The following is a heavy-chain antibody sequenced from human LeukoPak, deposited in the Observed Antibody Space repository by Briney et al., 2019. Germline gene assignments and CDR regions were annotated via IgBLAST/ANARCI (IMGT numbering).Heavy chain of an antibody. J-gene: IGHJ4*02. Sequence: PGGSLRLSCAASGFTFSRYSMNWVRQAPGKGLEWVSSISSSSSHIYYADSVTGRFTVSRDNAKNSLYLQMNSLRADDTAVYYCARVSESYHDYWGQGTLVTVSS. D-gene: IGHD1-26*01. V-gene: IGHV3-21*01. CDR2: ISSSSSHI. CDR3: ARVSESYHDY. CDR1: GFTFSRYS.